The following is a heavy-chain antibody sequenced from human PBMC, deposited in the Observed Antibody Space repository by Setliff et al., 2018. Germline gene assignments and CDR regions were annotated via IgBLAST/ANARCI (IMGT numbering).Heavy chain of an antibody. CDR3: AKDVGDGYGVDAYASGGFDI. D-gene: IGHD5-18*01. CDR1: GYSISSAYY. CDR2: IFHSGRS. V-gene: IGHV4-38-2*02. J-gene: IGHJ3*02. Sequence: SETLSLTCAVSGYSISSAYYWGWIRQTPGKGLEWIGSIFHSGRSYYNPSLKSRVTMSVDTSKSQFSLKLSSVTDADTAVYYCAKDVGDGYGVDAYASGGFDIWGQGTLVTVSS.